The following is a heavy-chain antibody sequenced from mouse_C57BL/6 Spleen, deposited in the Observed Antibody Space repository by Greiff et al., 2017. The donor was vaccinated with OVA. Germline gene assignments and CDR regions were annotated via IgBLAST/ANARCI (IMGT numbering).Heavy chain of an antibody. J-gene: IGHJ2*01. D-gene: IGHD2-3*01. V-gene: IGHV3-6*01. CDR2: ISYDGSN. CDR1: GYSITSGYY. CDR3: AGGDGYFDY. Sequence: VQLKESGPGLVKPSQSLSLTCSITGYSITSGYYWNWIRQFPGNKLEWMGYISYDGSNNYNPSLKNRISITRDTSKNQFFLKLNSVTTEDTATYYCAGGDGYFDYWGQGTTLTVSS.